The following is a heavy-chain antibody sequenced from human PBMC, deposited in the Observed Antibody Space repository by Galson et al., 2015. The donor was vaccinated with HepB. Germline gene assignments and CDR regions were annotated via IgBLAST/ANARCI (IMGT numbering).Heavy chain of an antibody. V-gene: IGHV3-9*01. D-gene: IGHD7-27*01. Sequence: SLRLSCAASGFTFDDYAMHWVRQAPGKGLEWVSGISWNSGSIGYADSVKGRFTISRDNAKNSLYLQMNSLRAEDTALYYCAKGGPEKLGRWYYYYYMDVWGKGTTVTVSS. CDR1: GFTFDDYA. CDR2: ISWNSGSI. J-gene: IGHJ6*03. CDR3: AKGGPEKLGRWYYYYYMDV.